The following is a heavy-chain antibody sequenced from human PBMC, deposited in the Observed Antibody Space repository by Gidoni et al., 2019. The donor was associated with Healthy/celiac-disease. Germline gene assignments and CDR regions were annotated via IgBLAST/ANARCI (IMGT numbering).Heavy chain of an antibody. D-gene: IGHD3-10*01. CDR2: IIPIFGTA. V-gene: IGHV1-69*01. Sequence: QVQLVQSGAEVKKPGASVKVSCKASGGTFSSYAISWVRQAPEQGLEWMGGIIPIFGTANYAQKYQGRVTITADESTSTAYVELSSLRSEDTAVYYCARAGLGELLSYWGQGTLVTVSS. J-gene: IGHJ4*02. CDR1: GGTFSSYA. CDR3: ARAGLGELLSY.